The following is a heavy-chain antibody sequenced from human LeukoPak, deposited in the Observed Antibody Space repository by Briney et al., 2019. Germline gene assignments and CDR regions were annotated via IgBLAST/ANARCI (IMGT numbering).Heavy chain of an antibody. J-gene: IGHJ4*02. D-gene: IGHD5-24*01. V-gene: IGHV1-69*13. CDR1: GSTFSSYA. CDR2: IIPIFGTA. CDR3: AVNRRDGYNFGFGY. Sequence: ASVKVSCKASGSTFSSYAISWVRQAPGQGLEWMGGIIPIFGTANYAQKFQGRVTITADESTSTAYMELSSLRSEDTAVYYCAVNRRDGYNFGFGYWGQGTLVTVSS.